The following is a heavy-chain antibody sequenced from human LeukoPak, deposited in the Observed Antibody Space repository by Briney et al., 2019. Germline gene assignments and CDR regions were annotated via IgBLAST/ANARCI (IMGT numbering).Heavy chain of an antibody. CDR3: ARGFAWGYYDFWSGYYKPYFDY. Sequence: SETLSLTCTVSGGSISSCSYYWGWIRQPPGKGLEWIGSIYYSESTYYNPSLKSRVTISVDTSKNQFSLKLSSVTAADTAVYYCARGFAWGYYDFWSGYYKPYFDYWGQGTLVTVSS. D-gene: IGHD3-3*01. V-gene: IGHV4-39*01. J-gene: IGHJ4*02. CDR1: GGSISSCSYY. CDR2: IYYSEST.